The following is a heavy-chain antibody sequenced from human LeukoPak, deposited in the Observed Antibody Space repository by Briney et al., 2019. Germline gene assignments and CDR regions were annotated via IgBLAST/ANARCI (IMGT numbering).Heavy chain of an antibody. V-gene: IGHV3-23*01. CDR3: ANAPAGIQLWVDY. Sequence: GGSLRLSCAASGFTFSSYAMSWVRQAPGKGLEWVSALSGSGGSTYYADSVKGRFTISRDNSKNTLYLQMNSLRAEDTAVYYCANAPAGIQLWVDYWGQGTLVTVHS. D-gene: IGHD5-18*01. J-gene: IGHJ4*02. CDR1: GFTFSSYA. CDR2: LSGSGGST.